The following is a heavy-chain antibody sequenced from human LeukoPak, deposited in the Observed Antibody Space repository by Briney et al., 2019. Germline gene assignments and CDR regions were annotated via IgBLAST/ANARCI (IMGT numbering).Heavy chain of an antibody. CDR2: ISSNSGSI. CDR1: GLTFDDYA. Sequence: GGSLRLSCAPSGLTFDDYAMLWLRQAPGTALEGLSGISSNSGSIGYADSVKGRFTISRDNAKNSLYLQMNSLRAEDTALYCCATGYSSSSRVDYWGQGTLVTVSS. V-gene: IGHV3-9*01. CDR3: ATGYSSSSRVDY. J-gene: IGHJ4*02. D-gene: IGHD6-6*01.